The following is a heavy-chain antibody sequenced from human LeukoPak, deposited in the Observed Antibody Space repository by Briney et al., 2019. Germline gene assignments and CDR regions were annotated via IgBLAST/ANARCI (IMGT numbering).Heavy chain of an antibody. J-gene: IGHJ4*02. D-gene: IGHD5-12*01. CDR1: GYTFTGYY. Sequence: ASVKVSCKAAGYTFTGYYIHWVRQAPGQGLEWMAFVNPDSADSYSAPKFQGRVTMTRDTSISTASMELKWLTSDDTAVYYCATGVATAFTYWGQGTLLTVSS. V-gene: IGHV1-2*02. CDR2: VNPDSADS. CDR3: ATGVATAFTY.